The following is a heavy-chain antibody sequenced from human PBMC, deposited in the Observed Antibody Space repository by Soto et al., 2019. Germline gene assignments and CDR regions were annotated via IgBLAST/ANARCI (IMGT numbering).Heavy chain of an antibody. CDR3: ARHVGSGSYADWYLDI. D-gene: IGHD3-10*01. CDR1: GGSINSNNYY. CDR2: IYYSGYT. Sequence: NPSETLSLTCSVSGGSINSNNYYWGWIRQPPGKGLEWIGSIYYSGYTYYNPSLKSRITTSLDTSKNQVSLKLSSVTAADTAVYYCARHVGSGSYADWYLDIWGRGTLVTVSS. J-gene: IGHJ2*01. V-gene: IGHV4-39*01.